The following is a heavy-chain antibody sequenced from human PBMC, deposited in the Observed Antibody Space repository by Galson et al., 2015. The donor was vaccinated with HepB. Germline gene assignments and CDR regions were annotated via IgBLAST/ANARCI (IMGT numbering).Heavy chain of an antibody. Sequence: PALVKPTQTLTLTCTFSGFSLSTSGMCVSWIRQPPGKALEWLALIDWDDDKYYSTSLKTRLTISKDTSKNQVVLTMTNMDPVDTATYYCARIRGIRELPRYYYGMDVWGQGTTVTVSS. CDR3: ARIRGIRELPRYYYGMDV. J-gene: IGHJ6*02. CDR2: IDWDDDK. D-gene: IGHD1-26*01. CDR1: GFSLSTSGMC. V-gene: IGHV2-70*01.